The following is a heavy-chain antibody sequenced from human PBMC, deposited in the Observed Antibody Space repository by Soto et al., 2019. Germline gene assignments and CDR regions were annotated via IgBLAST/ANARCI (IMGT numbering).Heavy chain of an antibody. Sequence: QVQLVQSGAEVKKPGSSVKVSCKASGGTFSSYAISWVRQAPGQGLEWMGGIIPIFGTVNYAQKFQGRVTITADESTSTAYMELSSLRSEDTAVYYCARDGEMATSPTNWFDPWGQGTLVTVSS. D-gene: IGHD5-12*01. CDR3: ARDGEMATSPTNWFDP. CDR2: IIPIFGTV. J-gene: IGHJ5*02. V-gene: IGHV1-69*12. CDR1: GGTFSSYA.